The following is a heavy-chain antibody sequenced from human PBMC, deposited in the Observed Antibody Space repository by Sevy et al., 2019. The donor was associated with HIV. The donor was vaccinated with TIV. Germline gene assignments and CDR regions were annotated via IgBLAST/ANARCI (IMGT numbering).Heavy chain of an antibody. CDR2: IHHSGNS. V-gene: IGHV4-59*01. Sequence: SETLSLTCRVSGVSISSDYWSWIRQPPGKEPEWIGYIHHSGNSNYKTSLKSRVTMSVDTSKNQFSLNLGSVGAADTAVYYCARSVAANYMDVWGKGTTVTVSS. J-gene: IGHJ6*03. D-gene: IGHD1-26*01. CDR1: GVSISSDY. CDR3: ARSVAANYMDV.